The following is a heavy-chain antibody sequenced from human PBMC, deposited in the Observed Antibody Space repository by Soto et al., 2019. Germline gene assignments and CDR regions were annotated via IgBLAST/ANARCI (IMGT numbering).Heavy chain of an antibody. V-gene: IGHV3-21*01. CDR3: ARDRGRDGYNSYYFDY. Sequence: GGSLRLSCAASGFTFSSYSMNWVRQAPGKGLEWVSSISSSSSYIYYADSVKGRFTISRDNAKNSLYLQMNSLRAEDTAVYYCARDRGRDGYNSYYFDYLGQGTLVTVSS. D-gene: IGHD5-12*01. J-gene: IGHJ4*02. CDR2: ISSSSSYI. CDR1: GFTFSSYS.